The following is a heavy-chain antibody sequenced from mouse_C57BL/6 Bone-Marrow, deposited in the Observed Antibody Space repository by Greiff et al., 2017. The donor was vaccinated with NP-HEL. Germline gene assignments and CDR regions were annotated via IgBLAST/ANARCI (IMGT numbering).Heavy chain of an antibody. Sequence: EVKLVESGGGLVKPGGSLTLSCAASGFTFSSYAMSWVRQTPEKRLEWVATISDGGSYTYYPDNVKGRFTISRDNAKNNLYLQMSHLKSEDTAMYYCASPLITTGYFDVWGTGTTVTVSS. J-gene: IGHJ1*03. D-gene: IGHD1-1*01. CDR2: ISDGGSYT. CDR1: GFTFSSYA. V-gene: IGHV5-4*03. CDR3: ASPLITTGYFDV.